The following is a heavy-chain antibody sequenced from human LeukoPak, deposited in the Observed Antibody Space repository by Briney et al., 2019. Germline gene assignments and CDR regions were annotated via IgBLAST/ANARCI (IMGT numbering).Heavy chain of an antibody. Sequence: PSETLSLTCAVYGGSFSGYYWSWIRKPPGKGLEWIGEINHSGSTNYNPSLKSRVTISVDTSKNQFSLKLSSVTAADTAVYYCARVNSDAFDIWGQGTMVTVSS. CDR2: INHSGST. V-gene: IGHV4-34*01. CDR3: ARVNSDAFDI. CDR1: GGSFSGYY. J-gene: IGHJ3*02. D-gene: IGHD2/OR15-2a*01.